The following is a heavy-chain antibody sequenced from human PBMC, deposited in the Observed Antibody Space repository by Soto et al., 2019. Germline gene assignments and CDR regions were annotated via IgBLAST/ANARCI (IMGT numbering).Heavy chain of an antibody. V-gene: IGHV1-18*01. J-gene: IGHJ4*02. CDR2: ISAYNGNT. D-gene: IGHD5-18*01. Sequence: QVQLVQSGAEVKKPGASVKVSCKASGYTFTSYGISWVRQAPGQGLEWMGWISAYNGNTNYAQKLPGRVTMTTDTSTTTAYIELRSLRSDDTAVYYCARRAIQLWFGAFDYGGQGTLVTVSS. CDR1: GYTFTSYG. CDR3: ARRAIQLWFGAFDY.